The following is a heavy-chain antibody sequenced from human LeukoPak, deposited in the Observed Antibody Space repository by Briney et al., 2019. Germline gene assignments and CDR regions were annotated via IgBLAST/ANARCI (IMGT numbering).Heavy chain of an antibody. CDR2: IYYSGST. CDR1: GYSISSGYY. V-gene: IGHV4-38-2*02. D-gene: IGHD3-3*01. Sequence: SETLSLTCTVSGYSISSGYYWGWIRQPPGKGLERIGSIYYSGSTYYNPSLKSRVTISVDTSKNQFSLKLSSVTAADTAVYYCARADVGNYDFWSGYTNYDMDVWGKGTTVTVSS. CDR3: ARADVGNYDFWSGYTNYDMDV. J-gene: IGHJ6*04.